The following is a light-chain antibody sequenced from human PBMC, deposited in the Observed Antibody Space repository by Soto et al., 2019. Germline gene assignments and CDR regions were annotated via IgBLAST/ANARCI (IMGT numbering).Light chain of an antibody. CDR1: SSDVGGYNY. Sequence: QSALTQPASVSGSPGQSITISCTGTSSDVGGYNYVSWYQHHPGKAPKLMIYDVTNRPSGVSNRFSGSKSGNTASLTISGLQAEEEDDYYCTSYTTSSPYVVFGGGTKVTVL. V-gene: IGLV2-14*03. J-gene: IGLJ2*01. CDR3: TSYTTSSPYVV. CDR2: DVT.